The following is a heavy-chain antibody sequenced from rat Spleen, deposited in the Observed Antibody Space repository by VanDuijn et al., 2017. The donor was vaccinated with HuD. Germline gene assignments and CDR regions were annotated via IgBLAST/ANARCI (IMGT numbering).Heavy chain of an antibody. D-gene: IGHD1-4*01. CDR1: GFTFSDCY. Sequence: EVQLVESDGGLVQPGRSLKLSCATSGFTFSDCYMAWVRQAPTKGLEWVATISSDGSSTYYRDSVKVRFTISRDNAKNTLYLQMDSLRSEDTATYYCAKGGYNYGWFAYWGQGTLVTVSS. V-gene: IGHV5-29*01. J-gene: IGHJ3*01. CDR2: ISSDGSST. CDR3: AKGGYNYGWFAY.